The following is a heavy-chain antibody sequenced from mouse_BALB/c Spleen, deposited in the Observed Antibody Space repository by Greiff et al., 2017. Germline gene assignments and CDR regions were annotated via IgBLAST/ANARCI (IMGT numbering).Heavy chain of an antibody. CDR2: INPSSGYT. D-gene: IGHD2-14*01. CDR1: GYTFTSYS. V-gene: IGHV1-4*01. Sequence: QVQLQQSGAELARPGASVKMSCKASGYTFTSYSMHWVKQRPGQGLEWIGYINPSSGYTNYNQKFKDKATLTADKSSSTAYMQLSSLTSEDAAVYYGARGYFYAMDDWGQGTSVTVSS. CDR3: ARGYFYAMDD. J-gene: IGHJ4*01.